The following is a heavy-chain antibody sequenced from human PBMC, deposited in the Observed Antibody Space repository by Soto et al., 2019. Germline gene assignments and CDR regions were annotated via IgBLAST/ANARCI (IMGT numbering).Heavy chain of an antibody. CDR3: AGDLMPNYRGLGDLAY. D-gene: IGHD3-10*01. CDR1: GFTFNKYS. J-gene: IGHJ4*02. CDR2: ITSKTGDQ. Sequence: EVWLVESGGGLVKPGGSLRLSCAASGFTFNKYSMNWVRQAPGKGLEWVSSITSKTGDQYYADSVKGRFIISRDNTKNSLSLQVTRLRDEDTAVYYCAGDLMPNYRGLGDLAYWGQGTLVTVSA. V-gene: IGHV3-21*06.